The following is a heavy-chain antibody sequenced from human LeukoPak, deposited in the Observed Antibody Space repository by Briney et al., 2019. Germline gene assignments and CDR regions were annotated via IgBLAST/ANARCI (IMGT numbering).Heavy chain of an antibody. Sequence: PPGGSLRLSCAASGFTFSSSGMHWVRQTPGKGLQWVALISYDGTNKYYADSVKGRFTISRDNSKNTLYLQMNSLRAEDTAVYYCARDSDPYSSSWSPGYYMDVWGKGTTVTVSS. CDR1: GFTFSSSG. J-gene: IGHJ6*03. CDR3: ARDSDPYSSSWSPGYYMDV. CDR2: ISYDGTNK. V-gene: IGHV3-30*03. D-gene: IGHD6-13*01.